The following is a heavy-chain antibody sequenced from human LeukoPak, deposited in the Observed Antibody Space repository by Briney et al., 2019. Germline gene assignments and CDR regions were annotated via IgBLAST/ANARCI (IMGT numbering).Heavy chain of an antibody. J-gene: IGHJ4*02. CDR2: IIPIFGTA. Sequence: SVKVSCKASGGTFISYAISWVRQAPGQGLEWMGGIIPIFGTANYAQKLQGRVTITTDESTSTAYMELSSLRSEDTAVYYCASNNYYDSCGYYWGILNDYWGQGTLVTVSS. D-gene: IGHD3-22*01. V-gene: IGHV1-69*05. CDR3: ASNNYYDSCGYYWGILNDY. CDR1: GGTFISYA.